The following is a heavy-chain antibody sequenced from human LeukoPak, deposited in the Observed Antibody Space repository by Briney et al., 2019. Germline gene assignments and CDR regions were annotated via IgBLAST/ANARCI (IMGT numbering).Heavy chain of an antibody. V-gene: IGHV1-18*01. CDR3: ARALAAAGTPASDY. J-gene: IGHJ4*02. CDR2: ISAYNGNT. D-gene: IGHD6-13*01. Sequence: ASVKVSCKSSGYTFTSYGISWGRQAPEQGLEWMGWISAYNGNTNYAQKLQGRVTMTTDTSTSTAYMELRSLRSDDTAVYYCARALAAAGTPASDYWGPGTLVTVSS. CDR1: GYTFTSYG.